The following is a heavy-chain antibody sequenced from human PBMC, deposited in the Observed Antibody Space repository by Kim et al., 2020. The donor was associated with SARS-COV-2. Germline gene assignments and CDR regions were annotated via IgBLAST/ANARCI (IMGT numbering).Heavy chain of an antibody. CDR2: ISSSGSTI. Sequence: GGSLRLSCAASGFTFSDYYMSWIRQAPGKGLEWVSYISSSGSTIYYADSVKGRFTISRDNAKNSLYLQMNSLRAEDTAVYYCGRSWRNDAFDIWGQGTMVPVSS. CDR1: GFTFSDYY. D-gene: IGHD6-13*01. J-gene: IGHJ3*02. CDR3: GRSWRNDAFDI. V-gene: IGHV3-11*04.